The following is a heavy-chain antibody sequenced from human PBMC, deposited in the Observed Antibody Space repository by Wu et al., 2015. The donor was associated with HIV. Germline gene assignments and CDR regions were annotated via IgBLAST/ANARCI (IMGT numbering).Heavy chain of an antibody. CDR1: VTPLPSYG. D-gene: IGHD3-22*01. V-gene: IGHV1-18*01. CDR2: SALYNGNT. Sequence: VKEGLGPSVGRVSSARLLVTPLPSYGISWVRQALDKGLSGWDGSALYNGNTNYAQKLQGRVTMTTDTSTSTAYMELRSLRSDDTAVYYCARGYLYYDSTQKEAGGNAFDIWGQGTMVTVSS. J-gene: IGHJ3*02. CDR3: ARGYLYYDSTQKEAGGNAFDI.